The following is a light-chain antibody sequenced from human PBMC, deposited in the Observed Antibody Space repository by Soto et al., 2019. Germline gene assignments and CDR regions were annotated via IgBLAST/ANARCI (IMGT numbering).Light chain of an antibody. J-gene: IGKJ1*01. V-gene: IGKV4-1*01. CDR1: QSVLYSSNNKNY. Sequence: DIVMTQSPDSLDVSLGERATINCKSSQSVLYSSNNKNYLAWYQQKPGQPPKLLVYWASTRESGVPDRVSGSGSGTDFTLTISSLQAEDVAVYYCQQYYSTPPTFGQGTKVDIK. CDR2: WAS. CDR3: QQYYSTPPT.